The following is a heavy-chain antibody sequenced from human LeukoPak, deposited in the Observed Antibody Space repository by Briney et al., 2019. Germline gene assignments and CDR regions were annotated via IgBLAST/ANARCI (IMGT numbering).Heavy chain of an antibody. V-gene: IGHV1-69*05. CDR3: ARVKAVAGPEDYYYYYYMDV. CDR1: GGTFSSYA. CDR2: IIPIFGTA. Sequence: ASVKVSCKASGGTFSSYAISWVRQAPGQGLEWMGGIIPIFGTANYAQKFQGRVTITTDESTSTAYMELSSLRSEDTAVYYCARVKAVAGPEDYYYYYYMDVWGKGTTVTVSS. J-gene: IGHJ6*03. D-gene: IGHD6-19*01.